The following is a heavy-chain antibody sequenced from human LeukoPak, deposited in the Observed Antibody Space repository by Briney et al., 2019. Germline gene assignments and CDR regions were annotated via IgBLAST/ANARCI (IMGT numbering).Heavy chain of an antibody. D-gene: IGHD6-6*01. J-gene: IGHJ4*02. CDR2: IYYSGST. CDR3: ARGASSVLSKSGDFDY. Sequence: PSETLSLTCTVSGGSISSSSYYWGWIRQPPGKGLEWIGSIYYSGSTYYNPSLKSRVTISVDTSKNQFSLKLSSVTAADTAVYYCARGASSVLSKSGDFDYWGQGTLVTVSS. V-gene: IGHV4-39*01. CDR1: GGSISSSSYY.